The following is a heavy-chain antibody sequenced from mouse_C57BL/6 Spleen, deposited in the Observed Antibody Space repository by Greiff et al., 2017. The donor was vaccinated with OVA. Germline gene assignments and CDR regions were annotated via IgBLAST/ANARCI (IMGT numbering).Heavy chain of an antibody. CDR2: IYPGNSDT. CDR1: GYTFTSYW. J-gene: IGHJ4*01. CDR3: TREGIYYDYDGDYAMDY. D-gene: IGHD2-4*01. V-gene: IGHV1-5*01. Sequence: EVQLQQSGTVLARPGASVKMSCKTSGYTFTSYWMHWVKQRPGQGLEWIGAIYPGNSDTSYNQKFKGKAKLTAVTSASTAYMELSSLTNEDSAVYYCTREGIYYDYDGDYAMDYWGQGTSVTVSS.